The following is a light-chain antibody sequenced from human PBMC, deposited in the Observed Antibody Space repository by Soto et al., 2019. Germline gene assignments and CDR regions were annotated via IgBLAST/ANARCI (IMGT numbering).Light chain of an antibody. J-gene: IGKJ1*01. CDR1: QSISSW. CDR3: QQYSSPPWT. CDR2: EAF. V-gene: IGKV1-5*03. Sequence: DIQMTQSPSALSASVGDSVTITCRASQSISSWLAWYQQKPGKGPKLLIYEAFNLEGGGPSRFSGSGSGTEFALSITDLQHDHSATYYCQQYSSPPWTFGPGPKVDIK.